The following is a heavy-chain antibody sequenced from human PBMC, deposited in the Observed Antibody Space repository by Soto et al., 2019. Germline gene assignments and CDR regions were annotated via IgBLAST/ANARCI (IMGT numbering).Heavy chain of an antibody. CDR3: ARKDKSGYFNWFDP. Sequence: GESLKISCRTSGYRFTSYWIAWVRQMPGKGLEWMGIIFPSDSDTRYSPSFQGQVTISADRSTSTVFRQWASLKASDTAVYFCARKDKSGYFNWFDPWGQGTLVTVSS. V-gene: IGHV5-51*01. D-gene: IGHD3-22*01. CDR1: GYRFTSYW. J-gene: IGHJ5*02. CDR2: IFPSDSDT.